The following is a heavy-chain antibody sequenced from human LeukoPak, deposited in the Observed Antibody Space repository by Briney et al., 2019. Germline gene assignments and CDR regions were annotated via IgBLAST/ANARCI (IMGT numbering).Heavy chain of an antibody. CDR3: ARERAGL. CDR1: GGSFSGYY. V-gene: IGHV4-34*01. CDR2: INHSGST. J-gene: IGHJ4*02. D-gene: IGHD6-19*01. Sequence: NPSETLSLTCAVYGGSFSGYYWSWIRQPPGKGLEWIGEINHSGSTNYNPSLKSRVTISVDTSKNQFSLKLSSVTAADTAVYYCARERAGLWGQGTLVTVSS.